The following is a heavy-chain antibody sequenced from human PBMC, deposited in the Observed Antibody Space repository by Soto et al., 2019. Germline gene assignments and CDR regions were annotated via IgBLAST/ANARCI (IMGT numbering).Heavy chain of an antibody. V-gene: IGHV3-74*01. CDR1: GFTFDYYW. CDR2: VHSDGTTT. Sequence: EVQLVESGGGLVQPGASLRLSCAAAGFTFDYYWMHWVRQAPGKGLVWVSRVHSDGTTTTYADSVKGRFTISRDTARTTVSLQMSSLSAEATAIYYCARGDRVGFDLWRHGTVVTFSS. CDR3: ARGDRVGFDL. D-gene: IGHD1-26*01. J-gene: IGHJ3*01.